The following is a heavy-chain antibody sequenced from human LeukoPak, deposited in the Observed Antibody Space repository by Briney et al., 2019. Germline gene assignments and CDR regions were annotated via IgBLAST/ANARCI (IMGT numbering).Heavy chain of an antibody. D-gene: IGHD3-3*01. CDR1: GFTFSSYS. V-gene: IGHV3-7*01. CDR3: ARWRGAQSEFDY. CDR2: IKDSGIDK. Sequence: GSLRLSCAGSGFTFSSYSMGWVRQAPGKGLEWVANIKDSGIDKEYVDPVKGRFTISRDNAKNSLYLQMNSLRVEDTALYFCARWRGAQSEFDYWGQGTQVTVSS. J-gene: IGHJ4*02.